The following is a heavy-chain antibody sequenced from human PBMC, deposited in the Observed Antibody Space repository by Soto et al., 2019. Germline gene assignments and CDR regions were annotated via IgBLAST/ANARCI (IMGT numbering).Heavy chain of an antibody. CDR3: VKSRGGNNFDFFD. CDR2: VRGNGDPP. CDR1: GFTFSGYA. Sequence: GGSLRLSCAASGFTFSGYAMSWVRQAPGKGLEYVSGVRGNGDPPFYADSVKGRFTISRDNSKNTLYLQMSSLSADDTAVYYCVKSRGGNNFDFFDWGQGALVTVSS. V-gene: IGHV3-64D*06. D-gene: IGHD5-12*01. J-gene: IGHJ4*02.